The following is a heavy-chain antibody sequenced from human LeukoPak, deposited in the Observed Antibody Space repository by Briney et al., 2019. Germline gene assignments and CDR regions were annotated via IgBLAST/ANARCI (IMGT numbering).Heavy chain of an antibody. Sequence: SVKVSCKASGGTFSSYAISWVRQAPGQGLEWTGGIIPIFGTANYAQKFQGRVTITADESTSTAYMELSSLRSEDTAVYYCARALGGYNGSGSYYNVNYYGMDVWGKGTTVTVSS. V-gene: IGHV1-69*13. CDR3: ARALGGYNGSGSYYNVNYYGMDV. CDR2: IIPIFGTA. CDR1: GGTFSSYA. J-gene: IGHJ6*04. D-gene: IGHD3-10*01.